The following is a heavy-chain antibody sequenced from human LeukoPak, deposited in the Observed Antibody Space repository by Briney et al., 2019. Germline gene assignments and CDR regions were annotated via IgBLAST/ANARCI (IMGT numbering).Heavy chain of an antibody. J-gene: IGHJ4*02. CDR3: ARDGIEVLRFLEWSLDY. CDR1: GYTFTSYG. D-gene: IGHD3-3*01. CDR2: ISAYNGNT. V-gene: IGHV1-18*01. Sequence: GASVKVSCKASGYTFTSYGISWVRQAPGPGLEWMGWISAYNGNTNYAQKLQGRVTMTTDTSTSTAYMELRSLRSDDTAVYYCARDGIEVLRFLEWSLDYWGQGTLVTVSS.